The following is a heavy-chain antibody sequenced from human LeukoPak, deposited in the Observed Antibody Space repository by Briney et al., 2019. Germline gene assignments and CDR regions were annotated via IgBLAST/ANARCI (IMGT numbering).Heavy chain of an antibody. CDR3: ANFFGDFEYYFDY. V-gene: IGHV3-23*01. Sequence: GGSLRLSCAASGFTFSSYGMSWVRQAPGKGLEWVSAISGSGGSTYYADSAKGRFTISRDNSKNTLYLQMNSLRAEDTAVYYCANFFGDFEYYFDYWGQGTLVTVSS. J-gene: IGHJ4*02. CDR2: ISGSGGST. CDR1: GFTFSSYG. D-gene: IGHD3-3*01.